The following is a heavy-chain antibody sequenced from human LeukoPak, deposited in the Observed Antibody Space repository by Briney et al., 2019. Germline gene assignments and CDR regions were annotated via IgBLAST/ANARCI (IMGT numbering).Heavy chain of an antibody. CDR1: RFTFSDYY. CDR3: ARDLGYCSGGSCYFYYYGMDV. Sequence: GGSLRLSCAASRFTFSDYYMSWIRQAPGKGLEWVSYISSSGSTIYYADSVKGRFTISRDNAKNSLYLQMNSLRAEDTAVYYCARDLGYCSGGSCYFYYYGMDVWGQGTTVTVSS. V-gene: IGHV3-11*01. CDR2: ISSSGSTI. D-gene: IGHD2-15*01. J-gene: IGHJ6*02.